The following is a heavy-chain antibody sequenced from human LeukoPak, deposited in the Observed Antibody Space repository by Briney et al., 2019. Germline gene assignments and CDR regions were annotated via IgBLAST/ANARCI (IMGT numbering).Heavy chain of an antibody. Sequence: GGSLRLSCTAPGFNFGEYAMNWVRQAPGKGLEWVGFITSKAYGGTTEYAASVKGRFTISRDDSKSIAYLQVNSLKTEDTAVYYCTRAHIVVVIAHNDAFDIWGQGTMVTVSS. CDR3: TRAHIVVVIAHNDAFDI. CDR2: ITSKAYGGTT. J-gene: IGHJ3*02. V-gene: IGHV3-49*04. D-gene: IGHD2-21*01. CDR1: GFNFGEYA.